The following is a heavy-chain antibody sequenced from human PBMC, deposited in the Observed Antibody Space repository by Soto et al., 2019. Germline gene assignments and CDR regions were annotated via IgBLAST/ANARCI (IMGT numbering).Heavy chain of an antibody. D-gene: IGHD2-2*01. V-gene: IGHV1-69*13. CDR3: ASSRGCSSTSFYWIQLWFWGFDP. CDR2: IIPIFGTA. CDR1: GGTFSSYA. J-gene: IGHJ5*02. Sequence: SVKVSCKASGGTFSSYAISWVRQAPGQGLEWMGGIIPIFGTANYAQKFQGRVTITADESTSTAYMELSSLRSEDTAVYYCASSRGCSSTSFYWIQLWFWGFDPWGQGTLVTVSS.